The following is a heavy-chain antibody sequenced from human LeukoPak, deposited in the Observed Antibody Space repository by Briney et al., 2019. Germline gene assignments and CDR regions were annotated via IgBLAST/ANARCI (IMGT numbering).Heavy chain of an antibody. CDR3: ARSRHLYSSSWYGY. J-gene: IGHJ4*02. CDR2: INHSGST. D-gene: IGHD6-13*01. Sequence: SDILSLTCTVSGGSMSSISDYWSWIRQPPGKGLEWIGEINHSGSTNYNPSLKSRVTISVDTSKNQFSLKLSSVTAADTAVYYCARSRHLYSSSWYGYWGQGTLVTVSS. V-gene: IGHV4-39*07. CDR1: GGSMSSISDY.